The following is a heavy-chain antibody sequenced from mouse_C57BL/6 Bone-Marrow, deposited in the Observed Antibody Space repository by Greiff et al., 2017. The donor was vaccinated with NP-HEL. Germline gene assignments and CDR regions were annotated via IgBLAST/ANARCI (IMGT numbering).Heavy chain of an antibody. CDR1: GFNIKDDY. CDR3: TAYYYGSNY. CDR2: IDPENGDT. V-gene: IGHV14-4*01. J-gene: IGHJ2*01. Sequence: EVKLVESGAELVRPGASVKLSCTASGFNIKDDYMHWVKQRPEQGLEWIGWIDPENGDTEYASKFQGKATITADTSSNTAYLQLSSLTSEDTAVYHCTAYYYGSNYWGQGTTLTVSS. D-gene: IGHD1-1*01.